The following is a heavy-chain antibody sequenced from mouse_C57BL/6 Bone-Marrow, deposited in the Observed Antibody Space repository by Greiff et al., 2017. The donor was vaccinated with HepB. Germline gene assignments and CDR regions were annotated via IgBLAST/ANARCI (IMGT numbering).Heavy chain of an antibody. CDR2: ISNGGGST. V-gene: IGHV5-12*01. Sequence: EVKLMESGGGLVQPGGSLKLSCAASGFTFSDYYMYWVRQTPEKRLEWVAYISNGGGSTYYPDTVKGRFTISRDNAKNTLYLQMSRLKSEDTAMYYCARHAYYSNYLPYYYWGQGTSVTVSS. CDR1: GFTFSDYY. CDR3: ARHAYYSNYLPYYY. D-gene: IGHD2-5*01. J-gene: IGHJ4*01.